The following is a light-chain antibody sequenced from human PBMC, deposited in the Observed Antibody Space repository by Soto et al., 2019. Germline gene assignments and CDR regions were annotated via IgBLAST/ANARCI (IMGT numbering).Light chain of an antibody. CDR1: QSVSSSY. Sequence: EIVLTQSPGTLSLSPGERATLSCRASQSVSSSYLAWYQQKPGQAPRLLIYGASSRATGIPDRFSGSGSGTDFPLTIRRLETEDFAVYYCQQYGSSVTFGQGTKVEIK. J-gene: IGKJ1*01. CDR2: GAS. V-gene: IGKV3-20*01. CDR3: QQYGSSVT.